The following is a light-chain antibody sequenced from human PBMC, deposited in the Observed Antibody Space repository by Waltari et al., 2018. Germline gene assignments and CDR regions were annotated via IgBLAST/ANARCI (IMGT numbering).Light chain of an antibody. CDR1: KLGDKY. CDR3: QAWDRSTVV. Sequence: LTQPPSVSVSPGQTASITCSGDKLGDKYACWYQQRPGQSPVLVIYQDTKRPSGIPERFSGSNSGNTATLTISGAQAMDEADYYCQAWDRSTVVFGGGTKLTVL. V-gene: IGLV3-1*01. CDR2: QDT. J-gene: IGLJ2*01.